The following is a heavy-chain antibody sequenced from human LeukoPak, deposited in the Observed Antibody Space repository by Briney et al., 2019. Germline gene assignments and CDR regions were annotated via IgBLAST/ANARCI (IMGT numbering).Heavy chain of an antibody. D-gene: IGHD5-12*01. CDR2: IYYSGST. J-gene: IGHJ4*02. V-gene: IGHV4-59*01. CDR3: ARGGGYSGYDFGY. CDR1: GGSISSYY. Sequence: SETLSLTCTVSGGSISSYYWSWLRQPPGKGLEWIGYIYYSGSTNYNPSLKSRVTISVDTSKNQFSLNLSCVSASDAAVYFCARGGGYSGYDFGYWGQGTLVTVSS.